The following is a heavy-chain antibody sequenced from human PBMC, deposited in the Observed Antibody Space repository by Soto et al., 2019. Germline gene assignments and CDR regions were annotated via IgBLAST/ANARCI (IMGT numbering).Heavy chain of an antibody. CDR3: ARQVGYEYVWGSYRRYYFDY. J-gene: IGHJ4*02. Sequence: EVQLVESGGGLVQPGGSLRLSCAASGFTFSSYSMNWVRQAPGKGLEWVSYISSSSSTIYYADSVKGRFTISRDNAKNSLYLQMNSLRDEDTAVYYCARQVGYEYVWGSYRRYYFDYWGQGTLVTVSS. V-gene: IGHV3-48*02. D-gene: IGHD3-16*02. CDR1: GFTFSSYS. CDR2: ISSSSSTI.